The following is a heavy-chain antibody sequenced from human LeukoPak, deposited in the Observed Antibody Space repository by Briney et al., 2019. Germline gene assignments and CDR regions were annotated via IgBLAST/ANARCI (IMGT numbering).Heavy chain of an antibody. J-gene: IGHJ4*02. CDR2: IRQDESEK. V-gene: IGHV3-7*01. CDR3: ARSLGCSSSSCYMDY. D-gene: IGHD2-2*02. CDR1: GFTFTTYW. Sequence: PGGSLGLSCAASGFTFTTYWMSWVRQAPGKGLEWVANIRQDESEKYYVDSVKGRFTISRDNTKKSLYLQMNSLRAEDTAVYYCARSLGCSSSSCYMDYWGQGTLVTVSS.